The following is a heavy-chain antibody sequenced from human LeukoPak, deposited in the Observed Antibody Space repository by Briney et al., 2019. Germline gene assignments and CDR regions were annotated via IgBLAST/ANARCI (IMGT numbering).Heavy chain of an antibody. CDR3: VRDLGVGGSWPLDF. D-gene: IGHD2-15*01. Sequence: KPSETLSLTCVVSGASVSTTSCLWGWVRQTPGKGLEWIGSISYTGSSYYNPSLNSRVTMSLDPAKNHFSLRMTSLTAADTAVYYCVRDLGVGGSWPLDFWGPGTVVIVSS. J-gene: IGHJ4*02. V-gene: IGHV4-39*07. CDR2: ISYTGSS. CDR1: GASVSTTSCL.